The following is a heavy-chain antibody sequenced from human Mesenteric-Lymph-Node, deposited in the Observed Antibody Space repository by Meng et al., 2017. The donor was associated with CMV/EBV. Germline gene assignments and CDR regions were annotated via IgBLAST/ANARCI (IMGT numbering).Heavy chain of an antibody. J-gene: IGHJ6*02. CDR2: TRYDGSIK. V-gene: IGHV3-30*02. D-gene: IGHD5-12*01. Sequence: GESLKISCAASGFTFSNFGMHWVRQAPGKGLEWVAFTRYDGSIKYYADSVRGRFTISRDNSKNTLYLQVNSLRAEDTAVYYCAKTSGYDYRGMDVWGQGTTVTVSS. CDR1: GFTFSNFG. CDR3: AKTSGYDYRGMDV.